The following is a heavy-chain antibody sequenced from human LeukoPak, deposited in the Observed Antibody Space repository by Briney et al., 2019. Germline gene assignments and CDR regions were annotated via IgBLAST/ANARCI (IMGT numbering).Heavy chain of an antibody. CDR1: GFTFSDYY. V-gene: IGHV3-11*01. CDR2: INSGDSTV. CDR3: AREGRNWYSYGNYRHHYYMDV. D-gene: IGHD5-18*01. J-gene: IGHJ6*03. Sequence: GGSLRLSCAASGFTFSDYYMSWIRQAPGKGLEWVSYINSGDSTVYYADSVKGRFTISRDNAKNSLYLQMSSLRVEDTAVYYCAREGRNWYSYGNYRHHYYMDVWGKGTTVTVSS.